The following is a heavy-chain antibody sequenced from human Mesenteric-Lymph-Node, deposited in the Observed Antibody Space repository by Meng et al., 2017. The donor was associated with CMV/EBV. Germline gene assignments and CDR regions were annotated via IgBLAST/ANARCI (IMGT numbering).Heavy chain of an antibody. Sequence: ASVKVSCKASGYTFTDHYMHWVRQAPGQGLEWMGWINPKSGGANYAQSFQGRVTMTRDTTITTAYMELSGLRSDDTAVYYCARGRSNSDDFGYYRNNWFDPWGQGTLVTVSS. CDR3: ARGRSNSDDFGYYRNNWFDP. V-gene: IGHV1-2*02. D-gene: IGHD3-22*01. CDR1: GYTFTDHY. CDR2: INPKSGGA. J-gene: IGHJ5*02.